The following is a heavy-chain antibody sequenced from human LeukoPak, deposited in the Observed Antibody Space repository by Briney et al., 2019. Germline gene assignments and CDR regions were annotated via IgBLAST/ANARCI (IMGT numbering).Heavy chain of an antibody. CDR3: ARDRGYYGSGSVNWFDP. CDR2: ISSSSSTI. V-gene: IGHV3-48*02. CDR1: GFTFSSYS. Sequence: GGSLRLSCAASGFTFSSYSMNWVRQAPGKGLEWVSYISSSSSTIYYADSVKGRFTIPRDNAKNSLYLQMNSLRDEDTAVYYCARDRGYYGSGSVNWFDPWGQGTLVTVSS. J-gene: IGHJ5*02. D-gene: IGHD3-10*01.